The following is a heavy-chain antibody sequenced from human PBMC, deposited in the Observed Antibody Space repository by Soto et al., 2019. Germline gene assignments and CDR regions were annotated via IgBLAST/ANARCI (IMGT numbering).Heavy chain of an antibody. Sequence: GGSLRLSCAASGFTFSSYAMHWVRQAPGKGLEWVAVISYDGSNKYYADSVKGRFTISRDNSKNTLYLQMNSLRAEDTAVYYCARATYSSSSVYYYGMDVWGQGTTVTVSS. CDR2: ISYDGSNK. D-gene: IGHD6-6*01. CDR3: ARATYSSSSVYYYGMDV. J-gene: IGHJ6*02. V-gene: IGHV3-30-3*01. CDR1: GFTFSSYA.